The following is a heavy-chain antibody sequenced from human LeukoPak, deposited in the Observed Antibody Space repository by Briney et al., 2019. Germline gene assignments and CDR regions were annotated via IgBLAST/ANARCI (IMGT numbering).Heavy chain of an antibody. CDR2: IIPIFGTA. J-gene: IGHJ4*02. D-gene: IGHD1-26*01. Sequence: SVKVSCKASGGTFSSSAISWVRQAPGQGLEWMGGIIPIFGTANYAQKFQGRVTITTDESTSTAYMELSSLRSEDTAVYYCARGAASGSYGFGYFDYWGQGTLVTVSS. V-gene: IGHV1-69*05. CDR1: GGTFSSSA. CDR3: ARGAASGSYGFGYFDY.